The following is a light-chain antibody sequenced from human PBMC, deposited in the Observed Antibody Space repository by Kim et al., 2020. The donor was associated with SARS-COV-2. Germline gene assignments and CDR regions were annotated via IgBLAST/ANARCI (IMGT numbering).Light chain of an antibody. V-gene: IGLV2-11*03. CDR2: DIS. Sequence: GQSVTIAWTRTGGEVGAYDYVSWYQQNPGEAPILMIYDISARPSGVPDRFSGSKSGNTASLTISGLQADDEADYYCCSYAGNYIWVFGSGTKVTVL. CDR1: GGEVGAYDY. CDR3: CSYAGNYIWV. J-gene: IGLJ6*01.